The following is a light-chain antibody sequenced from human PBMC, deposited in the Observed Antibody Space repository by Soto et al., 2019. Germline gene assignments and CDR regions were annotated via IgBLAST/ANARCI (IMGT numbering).Light chain of an antibody. CDR1: QRLSTSY. CDR3: QQYGSSPRT. V-gene: IGKV3-20*01. J-gene: IGKJ1*01. CDR2: GTS. Sequence: EIVLTQSPGTLSLSPGERATLSCRASQRLSTSYLAWYQQKPGQAPRLLIYGTSSRATDIPDRFSGSGSGTDFTLTISRLEPEDFAVYYCQQYGSSPRTFDQGTKVEIK.